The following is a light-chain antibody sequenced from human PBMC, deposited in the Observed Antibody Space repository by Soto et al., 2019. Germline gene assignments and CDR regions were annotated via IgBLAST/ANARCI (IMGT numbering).Light chain of an antibody. Sequence: DIQMTQSPSTLSASVGDRVTITCRASQTISTWLVWYQQRPGKAPNLLIYKASSLESGVSSRFSGSGSGTEFTLTISNLQPDDFATYYCQHYNSYPYTFGQGTKLEIK. CDR2: KAS. CDR1: QTISTW. V-gene: IGKV1-5*03. J-gene: IGKJ2*01. CDR3: QHYNSYPYT.